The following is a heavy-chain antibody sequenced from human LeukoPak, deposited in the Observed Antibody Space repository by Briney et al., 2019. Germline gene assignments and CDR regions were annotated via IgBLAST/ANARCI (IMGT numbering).Heavy chain of an antibody. CDR3: ARRLVTVAGPCDY. V-gene: IGHV4-59*08. J-gene: IGHJ4*02. D-gene: IGHD6-19*01. CDR2: IYNSGST. Sequence: KPSETLSLTCTVSGVSIGGFYWGWIRQPPGKGLEWIGYIYNSGSTNYNPSLKSRVTISLGTSNNQFSLRLSSVTAADTAVYFCARRLVTVAGPCDYWGQGTLVTVSS. CDR1: GVSIGGFY.